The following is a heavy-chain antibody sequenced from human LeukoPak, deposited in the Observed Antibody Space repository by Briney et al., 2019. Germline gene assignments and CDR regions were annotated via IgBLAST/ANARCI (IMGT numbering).Heavy chain of an antibody. CDR3: ATATNEYSSSMDV. Sequence: PSQTLSLTCTVSGGSISSDSYYWSWIRQPAGKGLEWIGRIYTSGSTNYNPSLKSRVTISVDTSKNQFSLKLSSVTAADTAVYYCATATNEYSSSMDVWGKGTTVTVSS. CDR1: GGSISSDSYY. CDR2: IYTSGST. J-gene: IGHJ6*03. D-gene: IGHD6-6*01. V-gene: IGHV4-61*02.